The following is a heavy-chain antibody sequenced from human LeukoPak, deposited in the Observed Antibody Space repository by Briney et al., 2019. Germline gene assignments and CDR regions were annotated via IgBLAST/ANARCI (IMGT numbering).Heavy chain of an antibody. CDR2: ISSSSSTI. D-gene: IGHD1-26*01. Sequence: GGSLRLSCAASGFTFSSYGMNWVRQAPGKGLEWVSYISSSSSTIYYADSVKGRFTISRDNAKNSLYLQMNSLRAEDTAVYYCARDRDSGSHKIDYWGQGTLVTVSS. CDR1: GFTFSSYG. CDR3: ARDRDSGSHKIDY. J-gene: IGHJ4*02. V-gene: IGHV3-48*04.